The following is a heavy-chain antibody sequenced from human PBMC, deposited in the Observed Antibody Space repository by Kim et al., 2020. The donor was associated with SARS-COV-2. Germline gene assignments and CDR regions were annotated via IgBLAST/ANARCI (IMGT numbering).Heavy chain of an antibody. CDR3: ARLGYCSGGSCPRDY. V-gene: IGHV5-10-1*01. Sequence: GGSLQISCKGSGYSFTSYWISWVRQMPGKGLEWMGRIDPSDSYTNYSPSFQGHVTISADKSISTAYLQWSSLKASDTAMYYCARLGYCSGGSCPRDYWGQGTLVTVSS. CDR2: IDPSDSYT. CDR1: GYSFTSYW. D-gene: IGHD2-15*01. J-gene: IGHJ4*02.